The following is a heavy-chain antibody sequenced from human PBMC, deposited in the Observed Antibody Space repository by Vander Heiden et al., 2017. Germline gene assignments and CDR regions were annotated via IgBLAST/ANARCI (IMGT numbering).Heavy chain of an antibody. CDR3: ARVRGAVAGTAPNVFDY. CDR1: GYSISSGYY. CDR2: MFHTGRT. J-gene: IGHJ4*02. Sequence: QVQLQESGPGLVKPSETLSLTCAVSGYSISSGYYWGWIRQPPGKGLEWIGGMFHTGRTYYNPSLKSRVAISVDTSKNQFSLKLNSVTAADTAIYYCARVRGAVAGTAPNVFDYWGQGTLVTVSS. V-gene: IGHV4-38-2*01. D-gene: IGHD6-19*01.